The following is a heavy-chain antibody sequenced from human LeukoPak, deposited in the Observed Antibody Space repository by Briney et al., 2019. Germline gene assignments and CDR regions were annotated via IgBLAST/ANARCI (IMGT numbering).Heavy chain of an antibody. D-gene: IGHD3-22*01. V-gene: IGHV3-7*01. CDR2: IKQDGSEK. Sequence: GGSLRLSCAASGFTFSSYSMNWVRQAPGKGLEWVANIKQDGSEKYYVDSVKGRFTISRDNAKNSLYLQMNSLRAEDTAVYYCARDRGYYYDSSGYYYPFDIWGQGTMVTVSS. CDR1: GFTFSSYS. J-gene: IGHJ3*02. CDR3: ARDRGYYYDSSGYYYPFDI.